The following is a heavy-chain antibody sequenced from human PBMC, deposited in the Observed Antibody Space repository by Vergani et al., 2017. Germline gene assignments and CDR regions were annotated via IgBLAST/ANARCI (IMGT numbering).Heavy chain of an antibody. CDR1: GFTFSSYS. D-gene: IGHD2-15*01. J-gene: IGHJ4*02. CDR2: ISGSGSTI. V-gene: IGHV3-48*02. CDR3: ARDPPQYCSGGSCYLDY. Sequence: EVQVVESGGGLVQPGGSLRLSCAASGFTFSSYSMNWVRQAPGKGLEWVSSISGSGSTIYYAHTVKGRFTISRDNAKNSLYLQMNSLRDEDTAMYYCARDPPQYCSGGSCYLDYLGQGTLVTVSS.